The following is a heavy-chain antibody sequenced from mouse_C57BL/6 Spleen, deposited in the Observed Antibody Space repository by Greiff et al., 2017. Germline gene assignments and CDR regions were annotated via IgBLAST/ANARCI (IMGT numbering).Heavy chain of an antibody. CDR2: IWSGGST. V-gene: IGHV2-2*01. D-gene: IGHD1-1*02. CDR1: GFSLTSYG. CDR3: ARNGGGDYFDY. J-gene: IGHJ2*01. Sequence: QVQLQQSGPGLVQPSQSLSITCTVSGFSLTSYGVHWVRQSPGKGLEWLGVIWSGGSTDNNAAFISRLSISKDNSKSQVFFKMNSLQADDTAIYYCARNGGGDYFDYWGQGTTLTVSS.